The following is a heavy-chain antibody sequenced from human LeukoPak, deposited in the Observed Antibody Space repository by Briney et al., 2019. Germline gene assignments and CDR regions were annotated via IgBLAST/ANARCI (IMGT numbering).Heavy chain of an antibody. J-gene: IGHJ4*02. V-gene: IGHV3-53*05. D-gene: IGHD3-10*01. CDR3: AKDPHYYGSGSYYKAVDF. Sequence: PGGSLRLSCAASGFTVSSNYMSWVRQAPGKGLEWVSVIYSGGSTYYADSVKGRFTISRDNSKNTLYLQMNSLRAEDTAVYYCAKDPHYYGSGSYYKAVDFWGQGTLVTVSS. CDR1: GFTVSSNY. CDR2: IYSGGST.